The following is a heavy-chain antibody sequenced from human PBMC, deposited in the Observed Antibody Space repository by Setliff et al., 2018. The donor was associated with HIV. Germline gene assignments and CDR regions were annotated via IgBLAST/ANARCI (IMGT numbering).Heavy chain of an antibody. Sequence: PGGSLRLSCVASGFTFNNAWMNWVRQAPGKGLEWLGRIKKSSDGGKTDDASPVKGRFTISRDDSKNTLYLQMNSLKTEDTAVYYCMDFAIAGAWDYWGQGTLVTVSS. D-gene: IGHD6-13*01. CDR1: GFTFNNAW. CDR2: IKKSSDGGKT. J-gene: IGHJ4*02. CDR3: MDFAIAGAWDY. V-gene: IGHV3-15*01.